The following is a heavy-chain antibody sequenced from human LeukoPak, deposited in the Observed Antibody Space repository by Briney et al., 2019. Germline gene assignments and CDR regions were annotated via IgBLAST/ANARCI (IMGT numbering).Heavy chain of an antibody. CDR1: EFSVGSNY. V-gene: IGHV3-53*01. D-gene: IGHD2-21*01. Sequence: GGSLRLSCAASEFSVGSNYMTWVRQAPGKGLEWVSAIRVSGNTYHADSVKGRFTISRDSSKNTLYLQMNRLRAEDAAVYYCAKAPVTTCSGAYCYPFDYWGQGTLVTVSS. CDR3: AKAPVTTCSGAYCYPFDY. CDR2: IRVSGNT. J-gene: IGHJ4*02.